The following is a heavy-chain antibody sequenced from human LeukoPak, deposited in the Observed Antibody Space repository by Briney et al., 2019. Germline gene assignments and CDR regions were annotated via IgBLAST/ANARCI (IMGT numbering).Heavy chain of an antibody. Sequence: SETLSLTCAVYGGSFSGYYWSWIRQPPGKGLEWIGEINHSGSTNYNPSLKSRVIISVDTSKNQLSLKLSSVTAADTAVYYCARDLDNSGWYVFDYWGQGNLVTVSS. J-gene: IGHJ4*02. D-gene: IGHD6-19*01. V-gene: IGHV4-34*01. CDR3: ARDLDNSGWYVFDY. CDR1: GGSFSGYY. CDR2: INHSGST.